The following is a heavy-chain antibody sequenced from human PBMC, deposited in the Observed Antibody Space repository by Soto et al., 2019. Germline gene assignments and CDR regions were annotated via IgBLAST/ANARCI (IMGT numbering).Heavy chain of an antibody. CDR1: GYTFTSYD. V-gene: IGHV1-8*01. CDR2: VNPNSGNT. Sequence: ASVKVSCKASGYTFTSYDINWVRQATGQGLQWVGWVNPNSGNTGYAQKFQGRVTTTKNTSISTAYMELSSLTSEDTAVYYCAREGYSSSSGPRGNWFDPWGQGTLVTVSS. D-gene: IGHD6-6*01. J-gene: IGHJ5*02. CDR3: AREGYSSSSGPRGNWFDP.